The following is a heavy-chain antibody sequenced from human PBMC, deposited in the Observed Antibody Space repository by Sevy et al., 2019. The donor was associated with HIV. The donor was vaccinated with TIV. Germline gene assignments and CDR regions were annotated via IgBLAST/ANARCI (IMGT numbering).Heavy chain of an antibody. Sequence: SETLSLTCSVSGGSISSSTYYWGWIRQPPGRGLEWLGSVYFTGSTYYNPSIKRRVTISVDTSKNEFSLKVNPVTAGDTPVYYCARLGGLRFFDWSSLNYFDYWGQGTLVTVSS. CDR2: VYFTGST. V-gene: IGHV4-39*01. CDR3: ARLGGLRFFDWSSLNYFDY. CDR1: GGSISSSTYY. J-gene: IGHJ4*02. D-gene: IGHD3-9*01.